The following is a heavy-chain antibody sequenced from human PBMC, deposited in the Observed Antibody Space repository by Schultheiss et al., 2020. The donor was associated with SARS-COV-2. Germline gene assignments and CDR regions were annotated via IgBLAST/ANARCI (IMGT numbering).Heavy chain of an antibody. D-gene: IGHD6-19*01. J-gene: IGHJ4*02. V-gene: IGHV3-21*04. CDR1: GFTFSNYA. Sequence: GESLKISCAVSGFTFSNYAMTWVRQAPGKGLEWVSSISSSSSYIYYADSVKGRFTISRDNAKNSLYLQMNSLRAEDTAVYYCARDGPHSSGIPFDYWGQGTLVTVSS. CDR3: ARDGPHSSGIPFDY. CDR2: ISSSSSYI.